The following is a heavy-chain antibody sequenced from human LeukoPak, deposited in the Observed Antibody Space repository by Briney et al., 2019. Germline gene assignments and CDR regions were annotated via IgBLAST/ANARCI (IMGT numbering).Heavy chain of an antibody. J-gene: IGHJ4*02. D-gene: IGHD5-12*01. CDR3: ASPKSGDRGWVYFDY. Sequence: ASVKVSCKASGYTFTSYGISWVRQAPGQGLEWMGWISAYNGNANYAQKLQGRVTMTTDTSTSTAYMELRSLRSDDTAVYYCASPKSGDRGWVYFDYWGQGTLVTVSS. CDR1: GYTFTSYG. V-gene: IGHV1-18*01. CDR2: ISAYNGNA.